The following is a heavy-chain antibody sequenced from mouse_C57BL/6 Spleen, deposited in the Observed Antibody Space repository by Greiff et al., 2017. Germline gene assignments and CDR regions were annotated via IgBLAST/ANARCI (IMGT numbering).Heavy chain of an antibody. CDR3: VRELGSYYFDY. V-gene: IGHV10-1*01. J-gene: IGHJ2*01. D-gene: IGHD4-1*01. CDR2: IRSKSNNYAT. Sequence: EVHLVESGGGLVQPKGSLKLSCAASGFSFNTYAMNWVRQAPGKGLEWVARIRSKSNNYATSYADSVKDRFTISRDDSESMLYLQMNNLKTEDTAMYYCVRELGSYYFDYWGQGTTLTVSS. CDR1: GFSFNTYA.